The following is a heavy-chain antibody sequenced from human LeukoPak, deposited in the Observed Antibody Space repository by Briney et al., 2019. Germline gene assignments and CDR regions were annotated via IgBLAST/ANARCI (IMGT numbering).Heavy chain of an antibody. Sequence: ASVKVSCKVSGYTLTELSMHWVRQAPGKGLEWMGGFDPEDGETIYAQKFQGRVTMTEDTSTDTAYMELSSLRSEDTAVYYCATELGSYYDSSGYWFDPWGQGTLVTVSS. CDR1: GYTLTELS. J-gene: IGHJ5*02. CDR2: FDPEDGET. V-gene: IGHV1-24*01. D-gene: IGHD3-22*01. CDR3: ATELGSYYDSSGYWFDP.